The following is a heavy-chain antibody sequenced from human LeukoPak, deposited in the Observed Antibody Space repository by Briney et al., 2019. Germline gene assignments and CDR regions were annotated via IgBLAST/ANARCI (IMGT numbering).Heavy chain of an antibody. J-gene: IGHJ4*02. Sequence: SETLSPTCAVYGGSFSGYYWSWIRQPPGKGLEWIGEINHSGSTNYNPSLKSRVTISVDTSKNQFSLKLSSVTAADTAVYYCARVHVPPGYYFDYWGQGTLVTVSS. CDR2: INHSGST. CDR3: ARVHVPPGYYFDY. D-gene: IGHD3-10*02. CDR1: GGSFSGYY. V-gene: IGHV4-34*01.